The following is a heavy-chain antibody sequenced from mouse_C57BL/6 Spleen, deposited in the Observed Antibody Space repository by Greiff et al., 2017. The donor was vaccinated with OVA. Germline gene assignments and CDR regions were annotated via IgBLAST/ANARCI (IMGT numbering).Heavy chain of an antibody. J-gene: IGHJ3*01. D-gene: IGHD2-4*01. V-gene: IGHV1-54*01. Sequence: QVQLQQSGAELVRPGTSVKVSCKASGYAFTNYLIEWVKQRPGQGLEWIGVINPGSGGTNYNEKFKGKATLTADKSSSTAYMQLSSLTSEDSAVYFCARFSFDYGFAYWGQGTLVTVSA. CDR3: ARFSFDYGFAY. CDR2: INPGSGGT. CDR1: GYAFTNYL.